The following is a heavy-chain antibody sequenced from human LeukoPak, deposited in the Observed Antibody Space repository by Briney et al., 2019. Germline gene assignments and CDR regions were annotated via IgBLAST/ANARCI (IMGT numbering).Heavy chain of an antibody. Sequence: QSGGSLRLSCAASGFDFSTYGMHWVRQAPGKGLEWVATIWYDGNNKYYADSVKGRFTISRDNYKNTLSLQMNSLRAEDTAVYYCVRDYSKRDGPDNWFDPWGQGTLVTVSS. D-gene: IGHD2-15*01. CDR1: GFDFSTYG. J-gene: IGHJ5*02. CDR3: VRDYSKRDGPDNWFDP. CDR2: IWYDGNNK. V-gene: IGHV3-33*01.